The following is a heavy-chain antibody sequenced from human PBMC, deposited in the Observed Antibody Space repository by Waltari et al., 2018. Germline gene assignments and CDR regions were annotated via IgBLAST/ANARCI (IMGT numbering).Heavy chain of an antibody. CDR1: GYTFTSYD. Sequence: QVQLVQSGAEVKKPGASVKVSCKASGYTFTSYDITWARQATGHARERMGWMNPNSGNTGYAQKFQGRVTITRNTSISTAYMELSSLRSEDTAVYYCARGPGRLQYFQHWGQGTLVTVSS. D-gene: IGHD5-18*01. CDR2: MNPNSGNT. J-gene: IGHJ1*01. CDR3: ARGPGRLQYFQH. V-gene: IGHV1-8*03.